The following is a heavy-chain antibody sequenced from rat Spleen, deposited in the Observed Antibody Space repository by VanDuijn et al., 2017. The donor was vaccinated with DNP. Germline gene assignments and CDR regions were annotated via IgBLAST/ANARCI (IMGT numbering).Heavy chain of an antibody. CDR3: TSHHTRGDFDY. D-gene: IGHD1-7*01. Sequence: EVQLVESGGDLVQSGRSLKVSCAASGFTFSDYNMAWVRQAPKKGLEWVADIIYDGGRTYYRDSVKGRFTISRDNAKNTLYLQMDSLMSEDTARNDCTSHHTRGDFDYWGQGVMVTVSS. CDR2: IIYDGGRT. CDR1: GFTFSDYN. V-gene: IGHV5S10*01. J-gene: IGHJ2*01.